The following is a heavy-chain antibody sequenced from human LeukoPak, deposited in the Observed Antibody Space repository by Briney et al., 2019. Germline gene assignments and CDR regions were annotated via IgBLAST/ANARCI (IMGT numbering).Heavy chain of an antibody. CDR3: ARHSSSWYRDYFDY. Sequence: SVKVSCKASGGTFSSYAVSWVRQAPGQGLEWMGGIIPIFGTANYAQKFQGRVTITADESTSTAYMELSSLRSEDTAVYYCARHSSSWYRDYFDYWGQGTLVTVSS. D-gene: IGHD6-13*01. V-gene: IGHV1-69*01. CDR2: IIPIFGTA. J-gene: IGHJ4*02. CDR1: GGTFSSYA.